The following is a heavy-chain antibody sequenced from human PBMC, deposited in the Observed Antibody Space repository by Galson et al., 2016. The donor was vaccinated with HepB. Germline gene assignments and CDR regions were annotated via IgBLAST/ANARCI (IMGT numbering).Heavy chain of an antibody. CDR2: ISYDASRK. V-gene: IGHV3-30*03. CDR1: GFTSSSYG. D-gene: IGHD6-13*01. CDR3: ARERVPYSNSWYAFDY. J-gene: IGHJ4*02. Sequence: SLRLSCAASGFTSSSYGFHWVRQAPGKGLEWVAFISYDASRKYYADSVKGRFTLSGDFSKNTLSLQMNTLRGDDTAVYFCARERVPYSNSWYAFDYWGRGTLVTVSS.